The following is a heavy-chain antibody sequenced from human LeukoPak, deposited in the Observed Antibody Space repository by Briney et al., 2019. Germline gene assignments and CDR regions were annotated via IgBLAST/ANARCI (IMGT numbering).Heavy chain of an antibody. CDR1: GFTFDDYG. D-gene: IGHD6-19*01. V-gene: IGHV3-20*04. Sequence: GGSLRLSCAASGFTFDDYGMNWVRQAPGKGLEWVSGINWNGGSTAYADSVKGRFTISRDNAKNSLYLQMNSLRAEDTAVYYCARGGVYSSGWYVDYWGQGTLVTVSS. CDR2: INWNGGST. CDR3: ARGGVYSSGWYVDY. J-gene: IGHJ4*02.